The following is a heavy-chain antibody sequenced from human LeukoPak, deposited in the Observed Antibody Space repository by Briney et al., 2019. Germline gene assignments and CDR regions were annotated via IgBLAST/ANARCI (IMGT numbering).Heavy chain of an antibody. J-gene: IGHJ4*02. CDR2: ISGYGGST. CDR1: GFSFDDYG. V-gene: IGHV3-43*02. Sequence: PGGSLRLSCAASGFSFDDYGMHWARQAPGKGLEWVSLISGYGGSTYYVDSVKGRFTISRDNSKNSLYLQMNSLRTKDTALYYCVKDKGFGGDRGADYWGQGTLVTVSS. CDR3: VKDKGFGGDRGADY. D-gene: IGHD2-21*02.